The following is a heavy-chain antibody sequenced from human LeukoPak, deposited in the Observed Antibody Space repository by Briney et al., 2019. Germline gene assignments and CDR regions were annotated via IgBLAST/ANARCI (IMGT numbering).Heavy chain of an antibody. CDR1: GVSISHHF. D-gene: IGHD3-22*01. CDR3: TRSRYAPSSYYSV. J-gene: IGHJ4*02. V-gene: IGHV4-59*11. Sequence: ASETLSLTCSVSGVSISHHFWSWIRQSPGKGLEWIGYISDSGSATYSPSLKSRVTISLDMSKKQFSLNLSSVTPADTAVYFCTRSRYAPSSYYSVWGPGTLVTVSS. CDR2: ISDSGSA.